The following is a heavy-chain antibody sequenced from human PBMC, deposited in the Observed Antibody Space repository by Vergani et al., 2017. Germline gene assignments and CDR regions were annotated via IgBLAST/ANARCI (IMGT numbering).Heavy chain of an antibody. D-gene: IGHD2/OR15-2a*01. CDR2: IYYSGST. CDR1: GDSISSGGYY. V-gene: IGHV4-31*03. Sequence: QVHLQESGPGLVRPSQTLSLTCTVSGDSISSGGYYWSWIRQHPGKDLEWIGYIYYSGSTFYNPSLQSRITISLDKSQNQFALSLTSVTAADPAVYFCARGGNVIVPSALYFDFWGQGTLVTVSS. CDR3: ARGGNVIVPSALYFDF. J-gene: IGHJ4*02.